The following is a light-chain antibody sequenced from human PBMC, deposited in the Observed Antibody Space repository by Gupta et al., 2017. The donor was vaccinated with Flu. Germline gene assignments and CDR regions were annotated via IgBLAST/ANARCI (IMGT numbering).Light chain of an antibody. CDR1: SGAVLSTYS. J-gene: IGLJ2*01. V-gene: IGLV8-61*01. Sequence: QVEVTQEPSISVSPGGTVTLTCGLTSGAVLSTYSPSWYRQSPGQPPRALIYDIDIRLPGVPDRFSGSIRSHKAALTITRAQPEDESHYHCLLYMGGGASIFGGGTKLAV. CDR2: DID. CDR3: LLYMGGGASI.